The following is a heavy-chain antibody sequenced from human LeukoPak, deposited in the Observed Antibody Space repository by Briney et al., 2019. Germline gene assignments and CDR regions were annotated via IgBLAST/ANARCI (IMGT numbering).Heavy chain of an antibody. Sequence: GGSLRLSCAASGFDFSSNWMHWVRHAPGQGLVWVSRIRGDGISTNYADSVKGRFTISRDIAKNTLYLQMNSLRAEDTGVYYCAKDHYWSIDYWGRGTLVTVSS. D-gene: IGHD3-3*01. CDR2: IRGDGIST. CDR3: AKDHYWSIDY. CDR1: GFDFSSNW. V-gene: IGHV3-74*01. J-gene: IGHJ4*02.